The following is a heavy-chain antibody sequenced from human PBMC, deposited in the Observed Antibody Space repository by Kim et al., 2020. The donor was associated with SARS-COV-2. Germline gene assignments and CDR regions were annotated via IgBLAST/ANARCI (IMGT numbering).Heavy chain of an antibody. CDR2: INHSGST. CDR3: ARALLMGATHLRFDY. J-gene: IGHJ4*02. CDR1: GGSFSGYY. D-gene: IGHD1-26*01. Sequence: SETLSLTCAVYGGSFSGYYWSWIRQPPGKGLEWIGEINHSGSTNYNPSLKSRVTISVDTSKNQFSLKLSSVTAADTAVYYCARALLMGATHLRFDYWGQGTLVTVSS. V-gene: IGHV4-34*01.